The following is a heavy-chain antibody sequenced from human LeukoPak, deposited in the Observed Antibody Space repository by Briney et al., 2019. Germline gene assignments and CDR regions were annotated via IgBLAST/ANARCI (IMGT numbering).Heavy chain of an antibody. V-gene: IGHV4-34*01. CDR1: GGSFSGYY. Sequence: SETLSLTCAVYGGSFSGYYWSWIRQPPGKGLEWIGEINHSGSTNYNPSLKSRVTISVDTSKNQFSLKLSSVTAADTAVYYCARRGSIAVAGTTWYFDLWGRGTLVTVSS. CDR2: INHSGST. J-gene: IGHJ2*01. D-gene: IGHD6-19*01. CDR3: ARRGSIAVAGTTWYFDL.